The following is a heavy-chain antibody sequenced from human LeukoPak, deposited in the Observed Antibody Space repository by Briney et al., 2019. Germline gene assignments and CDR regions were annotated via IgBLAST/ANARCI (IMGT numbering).Heavy chain of an antibody. CDR3: ARPGVGATRDAFDI. CDR1: GGSISSYY. V-gene: IGHV4-59*12. CDR2: IYYSGST. D-gene: IGHD1-26*01. Sequence: SETLSLTCTVAGGSISSYYWSWIRQPPGKGLEWIGYIYYSGSTNCNPSHKSRVTISVDRSKNQLSLKVSSVTAADTAVYYCARPGVGATRDAFDIWAQGTMVPVP. J-gene: IGHJ3*02.